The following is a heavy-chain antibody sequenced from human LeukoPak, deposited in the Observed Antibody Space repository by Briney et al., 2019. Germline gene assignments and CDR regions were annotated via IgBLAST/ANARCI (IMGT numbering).Heavy chain of an antibody. CDR2: ISYDGSNK. CDR3: ARDYYDSSGYSAIDY. J-gene: IGHJ4*02. D-gene: IGHD3-22*01. CDR1: GFTFSSSA. Sequence: PGGSLRLSCAASGFTFSSSAMSWVRQAPGKGLEWMAVISYDGSNKYYADSVKGRFTISRDNSKNTLYLQMNSLRAEDTAVYYCARDYYDSSGYSAIDYWGQGTLVTVSS. V-gene: IGHV3-30-3*01.